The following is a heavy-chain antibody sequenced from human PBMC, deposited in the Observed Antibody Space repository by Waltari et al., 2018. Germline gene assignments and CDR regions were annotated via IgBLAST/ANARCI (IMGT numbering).Heavy chain of an antibody. CDR1: GFRFGSYW. CDR3: ARDSTRRFDY. D-gene: IGHD6-6*01. V-gene: IGHV3-7*01. Sequence: EVQLVESGGGLVQPGGSLRLSCAASGFRFGSYWMRWVRQAPGKGLEWVASINEDGSEKQYVDSVKGRFTISRDNAKNSLYLQMNSLRADDTAVYYCARDSTRRFDYWGQGTLVTVSS. J-gene: IGHJ4*02. CDR2: INEDGSEK.